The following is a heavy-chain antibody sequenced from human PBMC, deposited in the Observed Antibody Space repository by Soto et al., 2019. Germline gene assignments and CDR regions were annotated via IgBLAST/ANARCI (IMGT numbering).Heavy chain of an antibody. CDR3: ARTPIYCSGGSCYDWDYYYYYMDV. CDR2: IYYSGST. CDR1: GGSVSSGSYY. J-gene: IGHJ6*03. Sequence: SETLSLTCTVSGGSVSSGSYYWSWIRQPPGKRQERTGYIYYSGSTNYNPSLKSRVTISVDTSKNQFSLKLSSVTAADTAVYYCARTPIYCSGGSCYDWDYYYYYMDVWGKGTTVTVSS. D-gene: IGHD2-15*01. V-gene: IGHV4-61*01.